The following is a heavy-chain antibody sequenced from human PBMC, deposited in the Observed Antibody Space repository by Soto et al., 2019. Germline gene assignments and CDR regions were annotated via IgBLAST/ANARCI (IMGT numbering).Heavy chain of an antibody. D-gene: IGHD3-9*01. CDR2: VNHSGST. CDR1: GGSFSGYY. CDR3: SRGWSGLVIIRFDP. Sequence: QVQLQQWGAGLLKPSETLSLTCAVYGGSFSGYYWSWMRQPPGKGLEWIGEVNHSGSTNYNPSLESRVTISVDTSKNQFSLKLSAVTAADTAGYYGSRGWSGLVIIRFDPWGQGTLVTVSS. J-gene: IGHJ5*02. V-gene: IGHV4-34*01.